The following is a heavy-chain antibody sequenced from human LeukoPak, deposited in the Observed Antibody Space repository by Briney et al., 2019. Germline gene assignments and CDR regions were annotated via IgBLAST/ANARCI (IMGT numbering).Heavy chain of an antibody. CDR3: GRQGYTASHYFFDY. Sequence: SETLSLTCTVSSGSIRSYYWGWVRQAPGKGLEWIGRIYTTGTTQYNPSLKSRVTMSVDTSTNQFSLNLRSMTGADTAVYYCGRQGYTASHYFFDYWSQGTLVAVS. J-gene: IGHJ4*02. CDR1: SGSIRSYY. CDR2: IYTTGTT. D-gene: IGHD2-2*02. V-gene: IGHV4-4*07.